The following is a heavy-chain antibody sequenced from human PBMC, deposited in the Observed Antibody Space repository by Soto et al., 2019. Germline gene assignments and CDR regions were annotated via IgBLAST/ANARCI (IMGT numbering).Heavy chain of an antibody. D-gene: IGHD3-3*01. CDR2: INPNSGGT. V-gene: IGHV1-2*02. CDR1: GYTFTGYY. CDR3: ARVGVTYYDFWSGHYGMDV. Sequence: ASVKVSCKASGYTFTGYYMYWVRQAPGQGLEWMGWINPNSGGTNYAQKFQGRVTMTRDTSISTAYMELSRLRSDDTAVYYCARVGVTYYDFWSGHYGMDVWGQGTTVTVSS. J-gene: IGHJ6*02.